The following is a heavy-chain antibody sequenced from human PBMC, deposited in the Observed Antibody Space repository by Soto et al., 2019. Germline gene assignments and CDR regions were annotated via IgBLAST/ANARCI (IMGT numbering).Heavy chain of an antibody. CDR3: AGASPQPEPYDFDY. V-gene: IGHV3-33*01. D-gene: IGHD3-16*01. Sequence: QVQLVESGGDVVQPGRSLRLSCVVSGFVFSNFGMHWVRQAPDKGLEWLAVIWYDGAKQYYGDSVKGRFTISRDNSKKTVYLQMNSVRVEATAGYCCAGASPQPEPYDFDYWGQGTLVTVSS. CDR1: GFVFSNFG. J-gene: IGHJ4*02. CDR2: IWYDGAKQ.